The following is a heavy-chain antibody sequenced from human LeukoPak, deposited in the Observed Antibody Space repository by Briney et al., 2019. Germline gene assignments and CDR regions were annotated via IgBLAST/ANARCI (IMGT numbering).Heavy chain of an antibody. Sequence: ASVKVSCKASGYTFTGYYMHWVRQAPGQGLEWMGIINPSGGSTSYAQEFQGRVSITRDTSARTAYMEMSSVRSEEREVYYCARARYETRIWPKSRYDYYHYMDVWGKGTTVTVSS. CDR2: INPSGGST. D-gene: IGHD3-3*01. J-gene: IGHJ6*03. CDR1: GYTFTGYY. CDR3: ARARYETRIWPKSRYDYYHYMDV. V-gene: IGHV1-46*01.